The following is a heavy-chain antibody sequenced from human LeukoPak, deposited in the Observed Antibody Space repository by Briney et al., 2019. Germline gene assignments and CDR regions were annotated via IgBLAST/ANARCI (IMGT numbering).Heavy chain of an antibody. CDR2: INPNSGGT. V-gene: IGHV1-2*02. CDR1: GYTFTGYY. D-gene: IGHD1-26*01. CDR3: ARDDGGSYNFDY. Sequence: ASVKVSCKASGYTFTGYYMHWLRQAPGQGLEWMGWINPNSGGTNYAQKFQGRVTMTRDTSISTAYMELSWLRSDDTAVYYCARDDGGSYNFDYWGQGTLVTVSS. J-gene: IGHJ4*02.